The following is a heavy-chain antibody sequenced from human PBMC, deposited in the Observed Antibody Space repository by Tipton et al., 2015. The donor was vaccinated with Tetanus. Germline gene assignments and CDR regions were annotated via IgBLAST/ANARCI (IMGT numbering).Heavy chain of an antibody. CDR2: IYYSGST. CDR1: GGSINIGPYY. V-gene: IGHV4-39*02. Sequence: TLSLTCAVSGGSINIGPYYWGWIRQPPGKGLEWIAGIYYSGSTYYNPSLKSRVTIFVDTSKNHFSLSLSSVTAADTAIYYCARQSQKEFFFDYWGQGALVSVTS. CDR3: ARQSQKEFFFDY. J-gene: IGHJ4*02.